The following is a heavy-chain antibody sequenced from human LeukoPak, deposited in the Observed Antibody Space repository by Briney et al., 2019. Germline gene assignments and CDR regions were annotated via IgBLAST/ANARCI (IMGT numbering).Heavy chain of an antibody. Sequence: SETLSLTCAVYVGSFSGYYWSWIRQPPGKGLGWIGEINHSRSTNYNSSLKSRVTISVDTSKNQFSLKLSSVTAADTAVYYCARGYYGSGSHCCHMDVWGKGTTITVS. J-gene: IGHJ6*03. CDR2: INHSRST. CDR3: ARGYYGSGSHCCHMDV. D-gene: IGHD3-10*01. V-gene: IGHV4-34*01. CDR1: VGSFSGYY.